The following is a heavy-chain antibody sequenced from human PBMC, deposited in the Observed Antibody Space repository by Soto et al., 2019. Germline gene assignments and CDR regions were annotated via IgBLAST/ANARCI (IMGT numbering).Heavy chain of an antibody. V-gene: IGHV4-30-2*01. CDR2: IYHSGST. D-gene: IGHD3-22*01. Sequence: PSETLSLTCAVSGGSISSGGYSWSWIRQPPGKGLEWIGYIYHSGSTYYNPSLKSRVTISVDRSKNQFSLKLSSVTAADTAVYYCARSGYYYAFDYWGQGTLVTVSS. CDR3: ARSGYYYAFDY. J-gene: IGHJ4*02. CDR1: GGSISSGGYS.